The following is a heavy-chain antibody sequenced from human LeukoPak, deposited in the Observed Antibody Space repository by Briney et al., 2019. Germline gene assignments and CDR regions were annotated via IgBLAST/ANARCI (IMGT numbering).Heavy chain of an antibody. Sequence: PSETLSLTCTVSGYSISSGYYWGWIRQPPGKGLEWIGSIYHSGRTFYNPSLKSRVTISVDTSKNQFSLKLTSVTAADTAVYYCTPPAAHAFDIWGQGTMVTVSS. D-gene: IGHD6-25*01. CDR2: IYHSGRT. V-gene: IGHV4-38-2*02. J-gene: IGHJ3*02. CDR3: TPPAAHAFDI. CDR1: GYSISSGYY.